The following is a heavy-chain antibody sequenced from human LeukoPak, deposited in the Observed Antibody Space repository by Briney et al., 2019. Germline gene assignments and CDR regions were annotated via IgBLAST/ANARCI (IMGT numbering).Heavy chain of an antibody. Sequence: PSETLSLTCTVSGDSIGSSSYYWGWIRQPPGKGLEWIGSIYYSGSTYYNPSLRSRVTISLDTSKNQFSLKLSSVTAADTAVYYCARPVVVTAIGFRGWFDPRGQGTLVTVSS. CDR2: IYYSGST. J-gene: IGHJ5*02. CDR1: GDSIGSSSYY. D-gene: IGHD2-21*02. V-gene: IGHV4-39*07. CDR3: ARPVVVTAIGFRGWFDP.